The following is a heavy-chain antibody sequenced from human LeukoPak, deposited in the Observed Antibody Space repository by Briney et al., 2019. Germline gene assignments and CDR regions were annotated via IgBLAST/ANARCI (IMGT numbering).Heavy chain of an antibody. Sequence: PSETLSLTCTVSGGSISSGSYYWSWIRQPPGKGLEWIGYIYYSGSTNYNPSLKSRVTISVDTSKNQFSLKLSSVTAADTAVYYCARVDKYFGGYDLPGRLRYYYYYYMDVWGKGTTVTISS. CDR1: GGSISSGSYY. D-gene: IGHD5-12*01. CDR2: IYYSGST. CDR3: ARVDKYFGGYDLPGRLRYYYYYYMDV. V-gene: IGHV4-61*01. J-gene: IGHJ6*03.